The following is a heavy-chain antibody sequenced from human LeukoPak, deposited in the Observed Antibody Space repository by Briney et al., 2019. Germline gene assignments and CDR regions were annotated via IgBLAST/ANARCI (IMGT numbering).Heavy chain of an antibody. D-gene: IGHD2-15*01. Sequence: GGSLRLSCAASGFTFSSYGMSWVRQAPGKGLEWVSAISGSGAHTYYSDSVKGRFTISKDTSKNTLYLQMNSLRAEDTAIYYCAKDQLNRFCSGGSCSITHDSWGQGTLVTVSS. J-gene: IGHJ4*02. CDR1: GFTFSSYG. CDR3: AKDQLNRFCSGGSCSITHDS. CDR2: ISGSGAHT. V-gene: IGHV3-23*01.